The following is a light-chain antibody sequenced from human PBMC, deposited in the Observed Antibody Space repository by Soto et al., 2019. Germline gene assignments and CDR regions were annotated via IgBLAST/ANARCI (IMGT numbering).Light chain of an antibody. Sequence: QSVLTPAPSPSGAPWKAVTISLPGTSSEVCGYNYVSWYQQHPGKAPKLMIYEVSKRPSGVPGRFSGSKSGNTASLTVSGLQAEDEADYYCTSYAGSNNFFYVFGTGTKVTVL. CDR2: EVS. J-gene: IGLJ1*01. CDR1: SSEVCGYNY. V-gene: IGLV2-8*01. CDR3: TSYAGSNNFFYV.